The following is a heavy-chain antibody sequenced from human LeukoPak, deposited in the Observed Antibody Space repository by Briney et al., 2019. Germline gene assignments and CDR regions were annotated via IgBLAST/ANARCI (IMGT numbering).Heavy chain of an antibody. CDR1: GFTFSNAW. D-gene: IGHD2-15*01. J-gene: IGHJ4*02. CDR3: TTDLVVVVVAATPYGY. Sequence: KSGGSLRLSCAASGFTFSNAWMSWVRQAPGKGLEWVGRIKSKTDGGTTDYAAPVKGRFTISRDDSKNTLYLQMNSLKTEDTAVYYCTTDLVVVVVAATPYGYWGQGTLVTVSS. CDR2: IKSKTDGGTT. V-gene: IGHV3-15*01.